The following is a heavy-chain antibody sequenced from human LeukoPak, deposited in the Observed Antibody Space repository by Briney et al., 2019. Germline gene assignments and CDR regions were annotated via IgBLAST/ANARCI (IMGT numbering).Heavy chain of an antibody. V-gene: IGHV4-59*01. Sequence: SETLSLTCTVSGGSISSYYWSWIRQPPGKGLEWIGYIYYSGSTNYNPSLKSRVTISVDTSKNQFSLKLSSVTAADTAVYYRARAGYSYGYLDYWGQGTLVTVSS. CDR2: IYYSGST. D-gene: IGHD5-18*01. CDR1: GGSISSYY. CDR3: ARAGYSYGYLDY. J-gene: IGHJ4*02.